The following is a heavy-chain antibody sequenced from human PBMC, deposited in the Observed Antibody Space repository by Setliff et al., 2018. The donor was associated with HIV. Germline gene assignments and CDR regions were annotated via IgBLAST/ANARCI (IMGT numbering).Heavy chain of an antibody. D-gene: IGHD5-12*01. V-gene: IGHV3-7*01. Sequence: QTGGSLRLSCAASGFTFRSYWLSWVRQAPGKGLEWVASIKEDGSEKYYVDSVKGRFTISRDNAKNSLFLQVNSLRAEDTAVYYCARVVATSDYWGQGTLVTVSS. CDR2: IKEDGSEK. CDR1: GFTFRSYW. CDR3: ARVVATSDY. J-gene: IGHJ4*02.